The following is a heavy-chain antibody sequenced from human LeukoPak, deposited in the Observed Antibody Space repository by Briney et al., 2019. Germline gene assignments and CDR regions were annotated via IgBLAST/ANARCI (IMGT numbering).Heavy chain of an antibody. CDR1: GFTFSSYW. V-gene: IGHV3-23*01. CDR3: VRKRVLYLPSEKPFDY. D-gene: IGHD3-16*01. J-gene: IGHJ4*02. Sequence: PGGSLRLSCAASGFTFSSYWMSWVRQAPGKGLEWVSAISGSGGSTYYADSVKGRFTISRDNPKNTLYLQMNSLRAEDTAVYSCVRKRVLYLPSEKPFDYWGQGTLVTVSS. CDR2: ISGSGGST.